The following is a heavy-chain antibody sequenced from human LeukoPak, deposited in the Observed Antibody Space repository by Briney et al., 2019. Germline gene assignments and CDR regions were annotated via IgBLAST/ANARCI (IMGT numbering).Heavy chain of an antibody. Sequence: GESLKISCKGSGYSFTNNWITWVRQMPGKGLEWMGRIDPSDSYTNYSPSFQGHVTISADKSISTAYLQWSSLKASDTAMYYCARRGVWSGYYEQYYFYYGMDVWGQGTTVTVSS. V-gene: IGHV5-10-1*01. D-gene: IGHD3-3*01. CDR1: GYSFTNNW. CDR3: ARRGVWSGYYEQYYFYYGMDV. CDR2: IDPSDSYT. J-gene: IGHJ6*02.